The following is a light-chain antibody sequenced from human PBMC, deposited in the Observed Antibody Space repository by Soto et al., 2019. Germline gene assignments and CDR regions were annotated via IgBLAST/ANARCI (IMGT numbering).Light chain of an antibody. CDR1: QRISGY. J-gene: IGKJ5*01. Sequence: EIVLTQSPATLSLSPGERATLSCRASQRISGYLAWYQQRPGQAPRLLMYGASSRATGIPGRFSGTGSGTDFTLTISRLEPEDFAVYYCQQYGSSPYTFGLGTRLENK. CDR3: QQYGSSPYT. V-gene: IGKV3-20*01. CDR2: GAS.